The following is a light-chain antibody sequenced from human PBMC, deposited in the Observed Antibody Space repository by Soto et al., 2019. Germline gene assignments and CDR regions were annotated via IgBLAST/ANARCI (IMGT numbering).Light chain of an antibody. CDR3: CSNGGASTTYV. CDR2: EVN. Sequence: QSALTQPASVSGSPGKSITLSCTGTSSDVRNYNLVSWYQQHPGKAPKLMIYEVNKRPSGVSNRFSGSKSGNTASLTISGLQAEDEADYYCCSNGGASTTYVFGTGTKLTVL. V-gene: IGLV2-23*02. J-gene: IGLJ1*01. CDR1: SSDVRNYNL.